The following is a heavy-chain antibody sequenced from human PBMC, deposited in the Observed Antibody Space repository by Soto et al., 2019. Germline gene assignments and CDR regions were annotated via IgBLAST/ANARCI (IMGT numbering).Heavy chain of an antibody. Sequence: QVQLVQSGAEVKKPGSSVKVSCKASGGTFSSHGFNWVRQAPGQGLEWIGGSIPLFGITNHTQKFQDRITITADASTTTAYMELRGLRSDDTAVYYCAGDRGDGLVNWGQGTLLTVSS. J-gene: IGHJ4*02. D-gene: IGHD3-10*01. CDR2: SIPLFGIT. CDR3: AGDRGDGLVN. CDR1: GGTFSSHG. V-gene: IGHV1-69*12.